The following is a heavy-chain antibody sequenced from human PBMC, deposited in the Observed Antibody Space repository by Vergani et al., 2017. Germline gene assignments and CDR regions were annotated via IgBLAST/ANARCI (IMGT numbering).Heavy chain of an antibody. D-gene: IGHD1-20*01. CDR3: ARSSRYNWNLDY. J-gene: IGHJ4*02. Sequence: QVQLQQWGAGLLKPSETLSLTCAVYGGSFSGYYWSWIRQPPGKGLEWIGEINHSGSTNYNPSLKSRVTISVDTSKNQFSLQLSSVTAADTAVYYCARSSRYNWNLDYWGQGTLVTVSS. CDR1: GGSFSGYY. CDR2: INHSGST. V-gene: IGHV4-34*01.